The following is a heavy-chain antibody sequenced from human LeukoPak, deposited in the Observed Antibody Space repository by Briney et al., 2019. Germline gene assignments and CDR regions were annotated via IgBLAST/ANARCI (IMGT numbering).Heavy chain of an antibody. CDR3: ARGLLSEINWYFDL. D-gene: IGHD5-24*01. J-gene: IGHJ2*01. CDR1: GYTFTGYY. Sequence: ASVKVSREASGYTFTGYYIHWVRQAPGQGLEWMGWINPHSGGTNYAQKFHGRVTVTRDTSISTAYMEVSRLRSDDTAVYYCARGLLSEINWYFDLWGRGTLVTVSS. CDR2: INPHSGGT. V-gene: IGHV1-2*02.